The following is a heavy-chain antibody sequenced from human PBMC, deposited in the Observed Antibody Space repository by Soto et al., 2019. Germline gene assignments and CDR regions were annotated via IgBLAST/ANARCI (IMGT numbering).Heavy chain of an antibody. V-gene: IGHV3-30-3*01. Sequence: QVQLVESGGGVVQPGRFLRLSCAASGFTFSSYAMHWVRQAPGKGLEWVAVISYDGSNKYYADSVKGRFTISRDNSKNTLYLQMNSLRAEDTAVYYCARALLATTAPDYWGQGTLVTVSS. CDR1: GFTFSSYA. CDR2: ISYDGSNK. J-gene: IGHJ4*02. CDR3: ARALLATTAPDY. D-gene: IGHD4-4*01.